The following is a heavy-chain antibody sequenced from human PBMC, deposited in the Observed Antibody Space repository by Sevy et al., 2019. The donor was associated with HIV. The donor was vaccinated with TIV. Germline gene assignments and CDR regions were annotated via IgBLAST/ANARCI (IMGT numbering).Heavy chain of an antibody. D-gene: IGHD6-19*01. J-gene: IGHJ4*02. CDR2: VWPFESDT. CDR3: ARGRQWPSDFDF. Sequence: GESLKISCQASGYSFPTYWIAWVRQMPRKGLEGVGIVWPFESDTTFSPSFQGQVTIPVDKSINTVYLHWSSLNASHTGVYYCARGRQWPSDFDFWGQGTLVTVSS. V-gene: IGHV5-51*01. CDR1: GYSFPTYW.